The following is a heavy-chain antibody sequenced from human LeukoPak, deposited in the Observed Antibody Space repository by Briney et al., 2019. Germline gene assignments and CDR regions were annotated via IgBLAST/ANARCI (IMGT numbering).Heavy chain of an antibody. CDR2: IYGSGST. D-gene: IGHD6-13*01. J-gene: IGHJ4*02. CDR3: ARAGGIAVTGTLEY. Sequence: PSETLSLTCPVPGGSISTYYWSWIRQPPGKGLEWIGYIYGSGSTNYNPSLKSRVTISTDTSKNQFSLRLSSVTAADTAVYYCARAGGIAVTGTLEYWGQGTLVTVSS. V-gene: IGHV4-59*01. CDR1: GGSISTYY.